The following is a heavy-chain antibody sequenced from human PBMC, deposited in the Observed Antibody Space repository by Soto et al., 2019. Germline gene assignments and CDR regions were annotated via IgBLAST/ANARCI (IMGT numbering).Heavy chain of an antibody. D-gene: IGHD2-2*01. J-gene: IGHJ5*02. CDR3: ARDSPILLLPGAWDRGSSDP. Sequence: QVQLVQSGAEVKKPGASVRISCKASGYTFTSYAMHWVRQAPGQRLEWMGWINAGNGYTRYSQKFQGRVTITRDTSASTAYMELNSLRSEDTAVYYCARDSPILLLPGAWDRGSSDPWGQGTLVTVSS. V-gene: IGHV1-3*01. CDR2: INAGNGYT. CDR1: GYTFTSYA.